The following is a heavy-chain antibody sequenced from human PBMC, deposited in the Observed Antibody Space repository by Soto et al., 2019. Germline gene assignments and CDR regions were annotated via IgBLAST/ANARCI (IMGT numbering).Heavy chain of an antibody. CDR1: GGSVRSGSYY. CDR3: ARAVAGYWFDP. CDR2: IYYSGST. D-gene: IGHD6-19*01. J-gene: IGHJ5*02. Sequence: SETLSLTCTVSGGSVRSGSYYWSWIRQPPGKGLEWIGYIYYSGSTNYNTSLRSRVTISVDTSKNQFSLKLSSVTAADTAVYYCARAVAGYWFDPWGQGTLVTVSS. V-gene: IGHV4-61*01.